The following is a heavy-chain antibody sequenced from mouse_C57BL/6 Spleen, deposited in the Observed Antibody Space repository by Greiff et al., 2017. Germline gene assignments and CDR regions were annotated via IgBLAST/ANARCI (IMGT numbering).Heavy chain of an antibody. CDR3: AAEAY. Sequence: EVKLVESGGDLVKPGGSLKLSCAASGFTFSSYGMSWVRQTPDKRLEWVATISSGGSYTYYPDSVKGRFTISRDNAKNTLYLQRSSLKSEDTAMYNCAAEAYWGQGTTLTVSS. CDR1: GFTFSSYG. V-gene: IGHV5-6*01. J-gene: IGHJ2*01. CDR2: ISSGGSYT.